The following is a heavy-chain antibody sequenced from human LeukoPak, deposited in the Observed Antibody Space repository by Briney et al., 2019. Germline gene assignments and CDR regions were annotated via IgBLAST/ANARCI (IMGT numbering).Heavy chain of an antibody. D-gene: IGHD2-15*01. V-gene: IGHV5-51*01. Sequence: GESLKISCKGSGYSFTNYWIGWVRQMPGKGLEWMGIIYPGDSDTRYSPSFQGQVTISADKSISTAYLQWSSLKASDTAMYYCALNLRGYCSGGRCYIGYWGQGTLVTVSS. CDR1: GYSFTNYW. J-gene: IGHJ4*02. CDR2: IYPGDSDT. CDR3: ALNLRGYCSGGRCYIGY.